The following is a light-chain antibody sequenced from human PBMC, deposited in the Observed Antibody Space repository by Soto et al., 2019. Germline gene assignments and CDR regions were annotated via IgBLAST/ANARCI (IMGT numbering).Light chain of an antibody. J-gene: IGLJ3*02. CDR1: SSNIGSNS. Sequence: QPVLTQPPSASGTPGQRVTISCSGSSSNIGSNSIIWYQQLPGTAPKLLISSNNQRPSGVPDRFSGSKSGTSASLAISGLQSEDEADYHCATWDDSLKGPVFGGGTKLTVL. CDR3: ATWDDSLKGPV. V-gene: IGLV1-44*01. CDR2: SNN.